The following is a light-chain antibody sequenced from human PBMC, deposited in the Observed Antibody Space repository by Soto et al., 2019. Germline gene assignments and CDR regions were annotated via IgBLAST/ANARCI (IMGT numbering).Light chain of an antibody. CDR1: QSVSSSY. V-gene: IGKV3-20*01. CDR3: QQYGSSPRT. CDR2: DAS. Sequence: EIVLTQSPGTLSLSPGERATLSCRASQSVSSSYLAWYQQRPGQAPRLLIYDASRRATGIPDRFSGSGSGTDFTLTISRLEPEYFAEYYCQQYGSSPRTFGQGTKL. J-gene: IGKJ1*01.